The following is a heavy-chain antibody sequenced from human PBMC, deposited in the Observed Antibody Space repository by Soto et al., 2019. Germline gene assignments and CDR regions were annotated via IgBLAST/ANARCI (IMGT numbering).Heavy chain of an antibody. CDR1: GFIFSGYA. Sequence: QVQLVESGGGVVQPGGSLRLSCAASGFIFSGYAMHWVRQAPGKGLEWVAVISYDGNTQYYADSVKGRFTVSRDNSNNILYVEMNNFRDEDTAMYYCANETNAYEINFWGQGTLVTVSP. V-gene: IGHV3-30-3*02. CDR2: ISYDGNTQ. CDR3: ANETNAYEINF. D-gene: IGHD3-9*01. J-gene: IGHJ4*02.